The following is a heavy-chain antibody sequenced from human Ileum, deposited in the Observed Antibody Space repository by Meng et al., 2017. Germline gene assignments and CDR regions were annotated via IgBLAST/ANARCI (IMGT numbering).Heavy chain of an antibody. Sequence: GGSLRLSCAASGFNFGDYNMHWVRQPPGKRLEWVSLIHGSDGGTSYVDSVRGRFTISRDNSKNSLYLQMNGLSTEDTAFYYCAKDDGQGGIDYWGQGTLVTVSS. CDR1: GFNFGDYN. CDR2: IHGSDGGT. CDR3: AKDDGQGGIDY. D-gene: IGHD3-16*01. V-gene: IGHV3-43*01. J-gene: IGHJ4*02.